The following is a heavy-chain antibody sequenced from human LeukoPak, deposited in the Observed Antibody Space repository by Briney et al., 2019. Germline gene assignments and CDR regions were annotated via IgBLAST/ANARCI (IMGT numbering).Heavy chain of an antibody. Sequence: SETLSLTCTVSGGSISSYYWSWIRQPAGKGLEWIGRIYTSGTTNYNPSLKSRVTMSVDTSKNQFSLKVNSVTAADTAVYYCARVEVILGAPDYYMAVWGKGTTVTVSS. CDR3: ARVEVILGAPDYYMAV. CDR1: GGSISSYY. D-gene: IGHD2/OR15-2a*01. V-gene: IGHV4-4*07. CDR2: IYTSGTT. J-gene: IGHJ6*03.